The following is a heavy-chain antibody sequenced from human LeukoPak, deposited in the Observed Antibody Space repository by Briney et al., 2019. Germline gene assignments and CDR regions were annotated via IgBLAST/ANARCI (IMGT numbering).Heavy chain of an antibody. V-gene: IGHV4-38-2*01. Sequence: PSETLSLTCAVSGYSISSGYYWGWIRQPPGKGLEWIGSIYHSGSTYYNPSLKSRVTISVDTSKNQFSLKLSSVTAADTAVYYCARAARYSGYDGLLKRYHFDYWGQGTLVTVSS. D-gene: IGHD5-12*01. CDR2: IYHSGST. J-gene: IGHJ4*02. CDR1: GYSISSGYY. CDR3: ARAARYSGYDGLLKRYHFDY.